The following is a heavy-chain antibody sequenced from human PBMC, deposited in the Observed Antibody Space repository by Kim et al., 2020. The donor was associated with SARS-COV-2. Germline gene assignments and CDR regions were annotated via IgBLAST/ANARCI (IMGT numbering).Heavy chain of an antibody. J-gene: IGHJ5*02. CDR1: GGSFSGYY. V-gene: IGHV4-34*01. D-gene: IGHD3-22*01. CDR3: ARGGSGYYGRRRGFDP. CDR2: INHSGST. Sequence: SETLSLTCAVYGGSFSGYYWSWIRQPPGKGLEWIGEINHSGSTNYNPSLKSRVTISVDTSKNQFSLKLSSVTAADTAVYYCARGGSGYYGRRRGFDPWGQGTLVTVSS.